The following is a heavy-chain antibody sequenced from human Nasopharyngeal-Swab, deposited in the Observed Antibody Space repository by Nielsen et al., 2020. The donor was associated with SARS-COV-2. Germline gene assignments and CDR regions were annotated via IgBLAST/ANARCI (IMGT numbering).Heavy chain of an antibody. V-gene: IGHV3-33*01. CDR1: GFTFSSYG. D-gene: IGHD3-22*01. CDR2: IWYDGSNK. CDR3: ARGTYYYDSPVLINWFDP. Sequence: GGSLRLSCAASGFTFSSYGMHWVRQAPGKGLEWVAVIWYDGSNKYYADSVKGRFTISRDNSKNTLYLQMNSLRAEDTAVYYCARGTYYYDSPVLINWFDPWGQGTLVT. J-gene: IGHJ5*02.